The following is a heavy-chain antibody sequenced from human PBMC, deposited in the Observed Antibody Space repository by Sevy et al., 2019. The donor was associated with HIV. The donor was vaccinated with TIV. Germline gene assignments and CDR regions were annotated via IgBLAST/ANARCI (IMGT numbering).Heavy chain of an antibody. Sequence: GGSLRLSCATSGFIFKNYWMLWVRQVPGKGLVWVSRINSDGSSATYADSVKGRFTISRDNAKNTLYLQMNSLRAEDTAMYYCARSPNVHRGWGQGTLVTVSS. CDR1: GFIFKNYW. CDR2: INSDGSSA. J-gene: IGHJ4*02. V-gene: IGHV3-74*01. D-gene: IGHD3-10*01. CDR3: ARSPNVHRG.